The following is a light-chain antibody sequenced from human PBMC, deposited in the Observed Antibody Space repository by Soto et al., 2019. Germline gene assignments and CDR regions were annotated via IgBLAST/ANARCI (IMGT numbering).Light chain of an antibody. CDR3: QRYNNWPLS. Sequence: EKVMTQSPTTLSVAPGERATISCTASQSVRSSLAWSRQRPGQAPRPLSYGASSRATGMPVRFSGSGSGTEFTLTVSSLQSEDFAVYYCQRYNNWPLSSGQGIRVE. J-gene: IGKJ5*01. CDR1: QSVRSS. CDR2: GAS. V-gene: IGKV3-15*01.